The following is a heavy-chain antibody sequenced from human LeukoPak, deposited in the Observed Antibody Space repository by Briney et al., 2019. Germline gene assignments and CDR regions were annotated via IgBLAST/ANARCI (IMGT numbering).Heavy chain of an antibody. CDR2: INHSGST. CDR3: AREVGFNWFDP. J-gene: IGHJ5*02. D-gene: IGHD5-12*01. V-gene: IGHV4-34*01. Sequence: SETLPLTCAVYGGSFSGYYWSWIRQPPGKGLEWIGEINHSGSTNYNPSLKSRVTISVDTSKNQFSLKLSSVTAADTAVYYCAREVGFNWFDPWGQGTLVTVSS. CDR1: GGSFSGYY.